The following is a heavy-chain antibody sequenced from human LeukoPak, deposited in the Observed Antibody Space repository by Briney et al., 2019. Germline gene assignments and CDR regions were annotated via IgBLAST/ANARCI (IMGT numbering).Heavy chain of an antibody. D-gene: IGHD5-18*01. J-gene: IGHJ3*02. Sequence: SVKVSFKASGFTFSGCAMQWLRQARGQRLEWIGWIVVGTGKKDYAQRFQERVTITTDMTTSTAYMELSSLRSEDTAVYYCAAGVGYTYGLSLGATALISDIWGQGTKVTVSA. V-gene: IGHV1-58*02. CDR3: AAGVGYTYGLSLGATALISDI. CDR2: IVVGTGKK. CDR1: GFTFSGCA.